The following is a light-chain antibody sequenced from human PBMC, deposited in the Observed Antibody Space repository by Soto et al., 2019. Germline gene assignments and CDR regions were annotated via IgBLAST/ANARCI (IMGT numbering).Light chain of an antibody. CDR1: NSRSGSNY. V-gene: IGLV1-47*01. J-gene: IGLJ1*01. CDR3: AKWDDSLRVYV. CDR2: RND. Sequence: QSALPQPPSASGTPGQRVTISCSTSNSRSGSNYVYWYQQLPGAAPKLLIYRNDQRPSGVPDRFSGSKSGTSASLAISGLRSEYEGDYFCAKWDDSLRVYVFGSGTKVPVL.